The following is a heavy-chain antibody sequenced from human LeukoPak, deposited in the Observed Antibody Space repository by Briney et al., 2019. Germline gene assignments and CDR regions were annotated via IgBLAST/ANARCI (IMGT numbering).Heavy chain of an antibody. Sequence: GGSLRLSCAASGFTFSSYWMHWVRQAPGKGLVWVSRINSDGSSTSYADSVKGRFTISRDNAKNSLYLQMNSLRAEDTAVYYCARDKHIVVVTEHYYGMDVWGQGTTVTVSS. CDR3: ARDKHIVVVTEHYYGMDV. D-gene: IGHD2-21*02. CDR2: INSDGSST. J-gene: IGHJ6*02. CDR1: GFTFSSYW. V-gene: IGHV3-74*01.